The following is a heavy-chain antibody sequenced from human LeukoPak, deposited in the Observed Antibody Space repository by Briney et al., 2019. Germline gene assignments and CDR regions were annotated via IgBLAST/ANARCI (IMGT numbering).Heavy chain of an antibody. Sequence: SETLSLTCTVAGGSISSYYWRWSRQPAGKGLGWVGRIYTSGSTNYNPSLKRRVTMSVDTSKHQFSLKLTSVTAADTAVYYCASSSGWYTQFDYCGQGTLVTVSS. CDR3: ASSSGWYTQFDY. V-gene: IGHV4-4*07. CDR1: GGSISSYY. CDR2: IYTSGST. J-gene: IGHJ4*02. D-gene: IGHD6-19*01.